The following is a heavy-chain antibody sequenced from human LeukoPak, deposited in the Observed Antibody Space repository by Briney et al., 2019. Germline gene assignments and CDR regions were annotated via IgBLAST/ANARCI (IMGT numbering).Heavy chain of an antibody. CDR2: ISYDGSNK. V-gene: IGHV3-30*18. J-gene: IGHJ4*02. CDR3: AKGRTWFGELSSLDY. Sequence: GGSLRLSCAASGFTFSSYGMHWVRQAPGKGLEWVAVISYDGSNKYYADSVKGRFTISRDNSKNTLYLQMNSLRAEDTAVYYCAKGRTWFGELSSLDYWGQGTLVTVSS. D-gene: IGHD3-10*01. CDR1: GFTFSSYG.